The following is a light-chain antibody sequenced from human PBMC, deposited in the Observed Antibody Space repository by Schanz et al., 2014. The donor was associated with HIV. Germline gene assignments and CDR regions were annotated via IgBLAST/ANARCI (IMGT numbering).Light chain of an antibody. CDR3: QSYDTHLGAVM. CDR2: DVT. V-gene: IGLV2-11*01. CDR1: SSDVGDYNY. J-gene: IGLJ3*02. Sequence: QSALTQPRSVSGSPGQSVTISCTGTSSDVGDYNYVSWYQQHPGKAPKLMIYDVTERPSGVPDRLSGSKSGNTASLTISGLQAEDEADYYCQSYDTHLGAVMFGGGTKLTVL.